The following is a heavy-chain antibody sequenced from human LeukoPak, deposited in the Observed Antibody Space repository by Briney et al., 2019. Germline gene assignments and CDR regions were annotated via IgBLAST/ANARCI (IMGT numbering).Heavy chain of an antibody. J-gene: IGHJ4*02. D-gene: IGHD3-10*02. CDR2: INPNSGGT. Sequence: ASVKVSCKASGYTFTGYYMHWVRQAPGQGLEWMGWINPNSGGTNYAQKFQGWVTMTRDTSISTAYMEPSRLRSDDTAVYYCARVDSDYVHDYWGQGTLVTVSS. CDR3: ARVDSDYVHDY. V-gene: IGHV1-2*04. CDR1: GYTFTGYY.